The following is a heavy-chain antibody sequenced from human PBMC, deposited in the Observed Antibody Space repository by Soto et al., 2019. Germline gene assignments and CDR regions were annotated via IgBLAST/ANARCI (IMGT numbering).Heavy chain of an antibody. D-gene: IGHD3-22*01. V-gene: IGHV4-34*01. J-gene: IGHJ4*02. CDR1: GGSFGGYY. Sequence: VQLQQWGAGLLKPSETLSLTCEVSGGSFGGYYWSWIRQPPGKGLEWIGEINHVATTNYNPSLKSRVTISLDMFKNQFSLKLTSVTAADTAVYYCARHYYDSTGYYRTPLGDWGQGTLVTVSS. CDR3: ARHYYDSTGYYRTPLGD. CDR2: INHVATT.